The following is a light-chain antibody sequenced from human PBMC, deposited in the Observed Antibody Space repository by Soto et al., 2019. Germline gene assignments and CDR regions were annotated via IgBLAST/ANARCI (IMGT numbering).Light chain of an antibody. CDR2: WAS. CDR1: QSVLYSSNNKNF. V-gene: IGKV4-1*01. J-gene: IGKJ1*01. CDR3: QQYYGTPWT. Sequence: DIVMTQSPDSLAVSLGERATINCKSSQSVLYSSNNKNFLAWYQQKPGQPPKLLIYWASTRESGVPDRFSGSGSGTDFTLTISSLQAEDVAVYYCQQYYGTPWTFGLGTKV.